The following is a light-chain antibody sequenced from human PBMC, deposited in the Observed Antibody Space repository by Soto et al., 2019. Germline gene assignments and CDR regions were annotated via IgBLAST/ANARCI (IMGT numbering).Light chain of an antibody. Sequence: QSALTQPPSVSGSPGQSVTISCTGTISDVGGYNRVSWYQQPPGTAPKLMIYEVSNRPSGVPDRFSGSKSGNTASLTISGLQAEDEADYYCRSFTTSGTLVFGGGTQLTVL. CDR3: RSFTTSGTLV. J-gene: IGLJ2*01. V-gene: IGLV2-18*02. CDR1: ISDVGGYNR. CDR2: EVS.